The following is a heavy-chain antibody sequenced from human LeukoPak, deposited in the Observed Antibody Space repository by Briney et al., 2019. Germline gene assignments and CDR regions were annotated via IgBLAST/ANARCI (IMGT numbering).Heavy chain of an antibody. CDR3: TRGKYSGFDI. CDR2: TYLRSKWYN. D-gene: IGHD2-21*01. Sequence: PSQTLSLTCAISGDSFVTNNIAWDWNRPAPSRGLEWLGRTYLRSKWYNEYAVSVKSRITINPDTSRNHLSLQLNSVIPEDTAVYYCTRGKYSGFDIWGQGTMVTVSS. J-gene: IGHJ3*02. V-gene: IGHV6-1*01. CDR1: GDSFVTNNIA.